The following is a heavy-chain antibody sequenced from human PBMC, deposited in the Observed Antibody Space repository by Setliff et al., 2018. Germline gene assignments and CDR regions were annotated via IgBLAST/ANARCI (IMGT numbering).Heavy chain of an antibody. J-gene: IGHJ6*02. CDR2: IYHSGST. V-gene: IGHV4-4*02. CDR3: ASHSSGWYRGGYGMDV. D-gene: IGHD6-19*01. CDR1: GGSISSSNW. Sequence: PSETLSLTCAVSGGSISSSNWWSWVRQPPGKGLEWIGEIYHSGSTNYNPSLKSRVTISVEKSKNQFSLKLSSVTAADTAVYYCASHSSGWYRGGYGMDVWGQGTTVTVSS.